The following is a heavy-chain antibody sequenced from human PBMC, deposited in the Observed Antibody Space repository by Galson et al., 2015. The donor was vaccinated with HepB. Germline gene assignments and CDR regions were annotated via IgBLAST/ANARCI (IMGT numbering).Heavy chain of an antibody. Sequence: LTCTVSGGSISSYYWSWIRQPPGKGLEWIGYIYYSGSTNYNPSLKSRVTISVDTSKNQFSLKLSSVTAADTAVYYCARSPPYYYGSGSYSTPWFDPWGQGTLVTVSS. J-gene: IGHJ5*02. CDR2: IYYSGST. D-gene: IGHD3-10*01. CDR1: GGSISSYY. V-gene: IGHV4-59*08. CDR3: ARSPPYYYGSGSYSTPWFDP.